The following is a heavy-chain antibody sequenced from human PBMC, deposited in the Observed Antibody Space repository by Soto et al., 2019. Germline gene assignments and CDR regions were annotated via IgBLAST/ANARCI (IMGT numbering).Heavy chain of an antibody. CDR2: ISAYNGNT. J-gene: IGHJ3*02. CDR3: ARVEQSLVQRTNAFDI. CDR1: GYTFTSYG. V-gene: IGHV1-18*04. D-gene: IGHD6-19*01. Sequence: ASVKVSCKASGYTFTSYGISWVRQAPGQGLEWMGWISAYNGNTNYAQKLQGRVTMTTDTSTSTAYMELRSLRSDDTAVYYCARVEQSLVQRTNAFDIWGQGTMVTVSS.